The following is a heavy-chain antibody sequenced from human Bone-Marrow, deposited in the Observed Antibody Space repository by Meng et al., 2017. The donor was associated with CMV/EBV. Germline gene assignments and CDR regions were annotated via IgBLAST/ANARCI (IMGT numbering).Heavy chain of an antibody. V-gene: IGHV4-38-2*02. D-gene: IGHD3-16*02. CDR3: AREVGVIVSYASDI. CDR2: IYHSGST. CDR1: GYSISSGYY. J-gene: IGHJ3*02. Sequence: SETLSLTCTVSGYSISSGYYWGWIRQPPGKGLEWIGSIYHSGSTYYNPSLKSRVTISVDTSKNQFSLKLSSVTAADTAVYYCAREVGVIVSYASDIWGQGTMVTVSS.